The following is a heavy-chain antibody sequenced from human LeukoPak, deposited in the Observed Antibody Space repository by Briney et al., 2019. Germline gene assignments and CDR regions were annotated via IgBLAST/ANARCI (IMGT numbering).Heavy chain of an antibody. CDR1: GFTFSSYA. CDR3: AKDRDYYGSGTDWFDP. D-gene: IGHD3-10*01. V-gene: IGHV3-23*01. J-gene: IGHJ5*02. Sequence: PGGSLRLSCAASGFTFSSYAMSWVRQAPGKGLEWVSSISGSGGSTYYADSVKGRFTISRDNSKNTLYLQMNSLRAEDTAVYYCAKDRDYYGSGTDWFDPWGQGTLVTVSS. CDR2: ISGSGGST.